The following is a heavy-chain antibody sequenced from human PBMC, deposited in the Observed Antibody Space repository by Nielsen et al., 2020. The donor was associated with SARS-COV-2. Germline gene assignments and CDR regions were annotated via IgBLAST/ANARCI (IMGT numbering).Heavy chain of an antibody. D-gene: IGHD6-19*01. J-gene: IGHJ3*02. CDR1: GGSFSGYY. CDR3: ARDQWLEAFDI. Sequence: SETLSLTCAVYGGSFSGYYWSWIRQPPGKGLEWIGEINHSGSTNYNPSLKSRVTISVDTSKNQFSLKLSSVTAADTAVYYCARDQWLEAFDIWGQGTMVTVSS. CDR2: INHSGST. V-gene: IGHV4-34*01.